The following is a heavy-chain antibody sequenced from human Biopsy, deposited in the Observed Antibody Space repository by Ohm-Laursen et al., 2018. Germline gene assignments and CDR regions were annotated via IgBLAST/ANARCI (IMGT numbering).Heavy chain of an antibody. CDR1: GYNFISYS. D-gene: IGHD2-15*01. CDR3: AKGQDLRGGAEYFQH. Sequence: ASVKVSCKTSGYNFISYSINWVRQAPGQGLEWMGWIRPLNGDTKYGQKFQDRVTMTTDTSTSTVYMEPTSLRSDDTAVYYCAKGQDLRGGAEYFQHWGQGALVTVSS. CDR2: IRPLNGDT. J-gene: IGHJ1*01. V-gene: IGHV1-18*01.